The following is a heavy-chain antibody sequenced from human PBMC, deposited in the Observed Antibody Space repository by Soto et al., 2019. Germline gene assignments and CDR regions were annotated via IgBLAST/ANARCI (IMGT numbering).Heavy chain of an antibody. Sequence: QVQLEQSGAEVKKPGSSVKVSCKASGGTLSDHGVAWLRQAPGQGLEWMGGTIPVFNTAKYAQKFQGRVTVTADKFTNRAYMELSSLRSEDTALYFCARGVYGSGNYYTGPSAFDIWGQGTMVIVAS. D-gene: IGHD3-10*01. CDR1: GGTLSDHG. CDR2: TIPVFNTA. V-gene: IGHV1-69*06. CDR3: ARGVYGSGNYYTGPSAFDI. J-gene: IGHJ3*02.